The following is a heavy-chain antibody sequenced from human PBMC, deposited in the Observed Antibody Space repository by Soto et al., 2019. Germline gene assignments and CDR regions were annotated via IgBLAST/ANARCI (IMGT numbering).Heavy chain of an antibody. CDR2: IWYDGSNK. CDR3: ARDGTTAHRYFQH. D-gene: IGHD1-7*01. CDR1: GFTFSSYG. V-gene: IGHV3-33*01. J-gene: IGHJ1*01. Sequence: QVQLVESGGGVFQPGRSLRLSCAASGFTFSSYGMHWVRQAPGKGLEWVAVIWYDGSNKYYADSVKGRFTISRDNSKNTLYLEMNSLRAEDTAVYYCARDGTTAHRYFQHWGQGTLVTVSS.